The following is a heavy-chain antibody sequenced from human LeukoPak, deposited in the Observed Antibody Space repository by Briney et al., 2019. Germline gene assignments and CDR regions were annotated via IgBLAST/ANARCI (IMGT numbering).Heavy chain of an antibody. CDR2: INPNNDDT. Sequence: GASVKVSCKASGYTFTGYYIHWVRQAPGQGLEWMGWINPNNDDTNYAQKFQDRVTMTRDTSISTAYMELSRLTSDDTAVYYCARRGSGYGYDYWGQGTLVTVSS. J-gene: IGHJ4*02. V-gene: IGHV1-2*02. CDR1: GYTFTGYY. CDR3: ARRGSGYGYDY. D-gene: IGHD5-18*01.